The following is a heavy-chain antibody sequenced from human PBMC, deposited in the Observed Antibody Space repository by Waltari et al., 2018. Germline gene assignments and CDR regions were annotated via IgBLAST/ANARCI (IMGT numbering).Heavy chain of an antibody. Sequence: QVQLVESGGGVVQPGRSLRLSCAASGFTFSSYAMHWVRQAPGKGLEWLAVISYDGSNKYYADSVKGRFTISRDNSKNTLYRQMNSRRAEDTAVYYCARGYSYGPVDYWGQGTLVTVSS. CDR1: GFTFSSYA. CDR3: ARGYSYGPVDY. D-gene: IGHD5-18*01. CDR2: ISYDGSNK. J-gene: IGHJ4*02. V-gene: IGHV3-30*01.